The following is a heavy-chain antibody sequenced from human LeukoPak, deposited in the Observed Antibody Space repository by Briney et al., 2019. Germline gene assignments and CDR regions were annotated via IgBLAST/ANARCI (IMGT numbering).Heavy chain of an antibody. J-gene: IGHJ4*01. CDR2: IGHVAGDI. V-gene: IGHV3-21*01. D-gene: IGHD1-1*01. Sequence: PGGSLRLSCVAPGFTFSEYSINWGRQAPGKGLEWVAFIGHVAGDIFYGDSVRGRFNISREDAKGSVYLQMNSLRVDDTAVYFCARDPYTGSMFDYWGHGTLVTVSS. CDR1: GFTFSEYS. CDR3: ARDPYTGSMFDY.